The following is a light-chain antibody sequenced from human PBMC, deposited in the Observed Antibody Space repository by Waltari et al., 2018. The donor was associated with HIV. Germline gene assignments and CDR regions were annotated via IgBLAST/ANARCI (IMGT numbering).Light chain of an antibody. Sequence: QSALTQPASVSGSPGQSITLSCTGTDTDVGTYNYVSWFQHHPGKAPKLIISEVSNRPSGVSHRFSGAKSGNTASLIISGLQAEDEASYYCTSYTTTNTWVFGGGTNLTVL. CDR3: TSYTTTNTWV. J-gene: IGLJ3*02. CDR2: EVS. CDR1: DTDVGTYNY. V-gene: IGLV2-14*01.